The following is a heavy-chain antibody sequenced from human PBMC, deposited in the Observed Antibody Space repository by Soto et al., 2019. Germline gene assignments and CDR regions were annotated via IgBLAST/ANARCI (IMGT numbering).Heavy chain of an antibody. CDR1: GFTFTSSA. D-gene: IGHD5-12*01. CDR3: AARVATISTYGMDV. Sequence: QMQLVQSGPEVKKPGTSVKVSCKASGFTFTSSAVQWVRQSRGQRLAWIGWIVVGSGNTNYAQKFQERVTITRDMSKSPAYMELSSLRAEDTAVYYCAARVATISTYGMDVWGQGTTVTVSS. CDR2: IVVGSGNT. V-gene: IGHV1-58*01. J-gene: IGHJ6*02.